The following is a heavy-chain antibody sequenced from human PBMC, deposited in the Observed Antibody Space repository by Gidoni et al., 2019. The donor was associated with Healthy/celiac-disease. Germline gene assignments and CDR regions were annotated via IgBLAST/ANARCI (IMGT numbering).Heavy chain of an antibody. V-gene: IGHV3-30-3*01. CDR2: ISYDGSNK. CDR3: ARGYYYDSSGYYPPDY. CDR1: GFTFSSYA. Sequence: QVQLVESGGGVVQPGRSLRLSCAASGFTFSSYAMHWVRQAPGKGLEWVAVISYDGSNKYYADSVKGRFTISRDNSKNTLYLQMNSLRAEDTAVYYCARGYYYDSSGYYPPDYWGQGTLVTVSS. D-gene: IGHD3-22*01. J-gene: IGHJ4*02.